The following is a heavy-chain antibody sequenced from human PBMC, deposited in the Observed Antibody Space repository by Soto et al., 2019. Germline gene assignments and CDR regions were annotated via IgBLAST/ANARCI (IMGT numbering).Heavy chain of an antibody. V-gene: IGHV4-34*01. D-gene: IGHD6-19*01. Sequence: SETLSLTCAVYGGSFSGYYWSWIRQPPGKGLEWIGEINHSGSTNYNPSLKSRVTISVDTSKNQFSLKLSSVTAADTAVYYCVRGYSRGWQPYQDSYYVMDVWGQGTTVTVSS. CDR2: INHSGST. CDR3: VRGYSRGWQPYQDSYYVMDV. CDR1: GGSFSGYY. J-gene: IGHJ6*02.